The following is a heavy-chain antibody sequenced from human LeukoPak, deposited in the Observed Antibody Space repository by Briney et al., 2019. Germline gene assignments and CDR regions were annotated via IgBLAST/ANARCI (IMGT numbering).Heavy chain of an antibody. CDR3: AKDDLGIFDY. D-gene: IGHD3-16*01. V-gene: IGHV3-33*06. CDR2: IWHDGSKK. CDR1: GIISSAYG. Sequence: GGSLRLSCAASGIISSAYGMHWVRQAPGKGLEWVAVIWHDGSKKYYEDSVKGRFTISRDDSKNTVYLQMNSLRAEDTAVYYCAKDDLGIFDYWGQGTLVTVSS. J-gene: IGHJ4*02.